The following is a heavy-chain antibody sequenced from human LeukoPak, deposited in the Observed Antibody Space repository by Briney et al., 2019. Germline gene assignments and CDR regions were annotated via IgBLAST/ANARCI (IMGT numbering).Heavy chain of an antibody. CDR1: GFTFSSYA. CDR2: ISGSGGST. Sequence: PVGSLRLSCAASGFTFSSYAMSWVRQAPGKGLEWVSAISGSGGSTYYADSVKGRFTISRDNSKNTLYLQMNSLRAEDTAVYYCAKAPDWEILYYFDYWGQGTLVTVSS. CDR3: AKAPDWEILYYFDY. D-gene: IGHD3-9*01. V-gene: IGHV3-23*01. J-gene: IGHJ4*02.